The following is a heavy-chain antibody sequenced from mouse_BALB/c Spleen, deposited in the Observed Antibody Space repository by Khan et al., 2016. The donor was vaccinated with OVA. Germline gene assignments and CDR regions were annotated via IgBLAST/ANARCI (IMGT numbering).Heavy chain of an antibody. CDR3: TRPYYADF. CDR1: GCAFRSYW. Sequence: QVQLQQPGAELMKPGASVKISCKATGCAFRSYWIEWVKQRPGHGLEWVGEILPGTGNINYNEKFEGKATFTADTSSNTAYLQLSSLTSEDSAVYYCTRPYYADFWGQGTTLTVSS. J-gene: IGHJ2*01. V-gene: IGHV1-9*01. CDR2: ILPGTGNI. D-gene: IGHD2-10*01.